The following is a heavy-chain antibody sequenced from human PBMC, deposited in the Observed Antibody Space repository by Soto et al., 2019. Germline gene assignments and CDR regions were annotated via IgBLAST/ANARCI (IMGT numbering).Heavy chain of an antibody. V-gene: IGHV3-43*01. D-gene: IGHD6-6*01. Sequence: EVLLVESGGVVVQPGGSLRLSCVVSGFTFNEHTMHWVRQAPGKGLEWISLLSWDGGTTYYAESVKGRFAISRDTGKNSLLLQMDSLRAEDTALYYCARVMKKYRTTSGLDFDSWGQGTLVTVSS. CDR2: LSWDGGTT. CDR3: ARVMKKYRTTSGLDFDS. J-gene: IGHJ4*02. CDR1: GFTFNEHT.